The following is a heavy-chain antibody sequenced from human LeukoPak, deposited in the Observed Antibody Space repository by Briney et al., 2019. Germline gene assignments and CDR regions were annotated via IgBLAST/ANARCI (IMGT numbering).Heavy chain of an antibody. CDR2: IYYSGST. Sequence: SETLSLTCTVSVGSISSSSYYWGWIRQTPGKGLEWIGSIYYSGSTYYTPSLKSRVTISVDTSKNQFSLKVSSVTAADTAVYYCARVSTTYYYGSGSYSHFDYWGQGTLVTVSS. CDR3: ARVSTTYYYGSGSYSHFDY. CDR1: VGSISSSSYY. D-gene: IGHD3-10*01. J-gene: IGHJ4*02. V-gene: IGHV4-39*07.